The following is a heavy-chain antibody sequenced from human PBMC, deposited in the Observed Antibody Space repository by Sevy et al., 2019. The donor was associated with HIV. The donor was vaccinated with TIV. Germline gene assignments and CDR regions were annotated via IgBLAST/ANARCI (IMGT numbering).Heavy chain of an antibody. D-gene: IGHD5-12*01. CDR2: IWYDGSNK. CDR3: AKDNFSRRRDGYNYLFDY. CDR1: GFTFSSYG. J-gene: IGHJ4*02. V-gene: IGHV3-33*06. Sequence: GGSLRLSCAASGFTFSSYGMHWVRQAPGKGLEWVAVIWYDGSNKYYAYSVKGRFTISRDNSKNTLYLQMNSLRAEDTAVYYCAKDNFSRRRDGYNYLFDYWGQGTLVTVSS.